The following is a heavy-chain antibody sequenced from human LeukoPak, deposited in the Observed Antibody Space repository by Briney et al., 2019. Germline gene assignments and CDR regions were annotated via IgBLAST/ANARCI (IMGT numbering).Heavy chain of an antibody. Sequence: ASVKVSCKASGYTFTSYGISWVRQAPGQGLEWMGWISAYNGNTNYARKLQGRVTMTRDTSTTTVYMELRSLRSDDTAFYYCARDPSNTSGWKTWFDTWGQGTLVTVSS. J-gene: IGHJ5*02. CDR1: GYTFTSYG. CDR2: ISAYNGNT. D-gene: IGHD6-19*01. CDR3: ARDPSNTSGWKTWFDT. V-gene: IGHV1-18*01.